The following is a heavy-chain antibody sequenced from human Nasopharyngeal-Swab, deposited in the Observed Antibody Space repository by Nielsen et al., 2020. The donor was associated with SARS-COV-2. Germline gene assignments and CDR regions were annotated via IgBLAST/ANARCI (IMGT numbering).Heavy chain of an antibody. Sequence: SETLSLTCTVSGGSISNYYWSWIRQSPGKGLEWIGYIYCSGSTNYNPSLKSRVTISLDTSKNQFSLKLSSVTATDTAVYYCARRRRSPFDYWGQGALVTVSS. CDR2: IYCSGST. V-gene: IGHV4-59*08. D-gene: IGHD1-26*01. CDR1: GGSISNYY. CDR3: ARRRRSPFDY. J-gene: IGHJ4*02.